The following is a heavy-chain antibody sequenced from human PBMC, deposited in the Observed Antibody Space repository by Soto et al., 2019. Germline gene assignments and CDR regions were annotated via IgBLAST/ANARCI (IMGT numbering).Heavy chain of an antibody. J-gene: IGHJ5*02. CDR2: IIPILGIP. Sequence: QVQLVQSGAEVKKPGSSVKVSCKASGGTFSSYTISWVRQAPGQGLEWMGRIIPILGIPNYAQKFQGRVTITADKSTSTAYMELSSLRSEDTAVYYCARYNGDNYGERWFAPGGQGTLVTVSS. V-gene: IGHV1-69*02. CDR3: ARYNGDNYGERWFAP. D-gene: IGHD4-17*01. CDR1: GGTFSSYT.